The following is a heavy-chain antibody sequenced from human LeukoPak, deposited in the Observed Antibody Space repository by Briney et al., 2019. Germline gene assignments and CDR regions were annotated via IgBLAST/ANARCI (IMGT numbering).Heavy chain of an antibody. CDR3: ARVFRGQHYYFDS. J-gene: IGHJ4*02. V-gene: IGHV3-66*01. CDR2: IYSGGSI. Sequence: GGSLRLSCAASGFTVSSNYMSWVRQAPGKGLEWVSVIYSGGSIYYADSVKGRFTISRDNSKNTLYLQMNSLRAEDTAVYYCARVFRGQHYYFDSWGQGTLVTVSS. D-gene: IGHD2-2*01. CDR1: GFTVSSNY.